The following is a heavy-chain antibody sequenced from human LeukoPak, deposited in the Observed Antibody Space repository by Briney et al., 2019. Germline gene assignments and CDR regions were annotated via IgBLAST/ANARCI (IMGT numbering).Heavy chain of an antibody. J-gene: IGHJ4*02. D-gene: IGHD6-6*01. CDR1: GGSISAYY. CDR3: ARFGTSSSRFFDQ. Sequence: SETLSLTCTVSGGSISAYYWSWIRQPPGKGLEWIGYIHYSGTNNYYPSLKSRVTIALDTSKNQFSLKLNSVTAADTAVYYCARFGTSSSRFFDQWGQGTLVTVSS. CDR2: IHYSGTN. V-gene: IGHV4-59*01.